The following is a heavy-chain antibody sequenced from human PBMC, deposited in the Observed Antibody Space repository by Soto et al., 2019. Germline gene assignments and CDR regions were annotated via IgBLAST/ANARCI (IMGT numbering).Heavy chain of an antibody. V-gene: IGHV4-4*02. CDR2: IYHSGST. CDR3: ARGGERGYSYYDY. Sequence: SETLSLTCAVSGGSISSSNWWSWARQPPGKGLEWIGEIYHSGSTNYNPSLKSRVTISVDKSKNQFSLKLSSVTAADTAVYYCARGGERGYSYYDYWGQGTLVTVSS. CDR1: GGSISSSNW. D-gene: IGHD5-18*01. J-gene: IGHJ4*02.